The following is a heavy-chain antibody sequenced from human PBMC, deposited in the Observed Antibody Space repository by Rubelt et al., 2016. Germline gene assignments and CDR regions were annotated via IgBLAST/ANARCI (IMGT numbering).Heavy chain of an antibody. Sequence: QVQLVQSGAEVKKPGSSVKVSCKASGGTFSSYAISWVRQAPGQGLEWMGRIIPIRGMSHYARKFQGRVTITADKSTGTAYMELSILRSEDTARYYCARDMVEMVDWGQGTLVTVSS. V-gene: IGHV1-69*04. CDR3: ARDMVEMVD. CDR1: GGTFSSYA. CDR2: IIPIRGMS. J-gene: IGHJ4*02. D-gene: IGHD5-24*01.